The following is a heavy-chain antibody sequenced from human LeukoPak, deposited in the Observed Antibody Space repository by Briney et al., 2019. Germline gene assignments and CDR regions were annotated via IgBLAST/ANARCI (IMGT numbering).Heavy chain of an antibody. CDR2: ISSSSSYI. D-gene: IGHD3-10*01. CDR3: VRFATYGSGTYAFDY. V-gene: IGHV3-21*01. J-gene: IGHJ4*02. CDR1: GFTFSSYS. Sequence: GGSLRLSCAASGFTFSSYSMNWVRQAPGKGLEWVSSISSSSSYIYYADSVKGRFTISRDNAKNSLYLQMNSLRAEDTAVYYCVRFATYGSGTYAFDYWGQGTLVTVSS.